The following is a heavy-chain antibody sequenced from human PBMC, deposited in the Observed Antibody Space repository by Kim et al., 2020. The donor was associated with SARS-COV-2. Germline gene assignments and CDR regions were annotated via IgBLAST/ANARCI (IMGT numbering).Heavy chain of an antibody. D-gene: IGHD3-10*01. Sequence: GGSLRLSCAASEFTFTTYAMHWVRQAAGKGLEWVAVISSDGRNKFYVDSVKGRFTIARDNSKNTLYLQMNSLRAEDTSVYYCVRDYSGSGSIDYWGQGTLVTVSS. V-gene: IGHV3-30*03. CDR3: VRDYSGSGSIDY. J-gene: IGHJ4*02. CDR1: EFTFTTYA. CDR2: ISSDGRNK.